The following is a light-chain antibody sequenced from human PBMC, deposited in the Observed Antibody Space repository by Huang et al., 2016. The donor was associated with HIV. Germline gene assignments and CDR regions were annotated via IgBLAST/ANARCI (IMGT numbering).Light chain of an antibody. J-gene: IGKJ3*01. V-gene: IGKV3-11*01. CDR3: HQRSNWFT. CDR2: EAT. CDR1: QSISSS. Sequence: EIVLTQSPSTLSLSPGERAILSCRASQSISSSLAWYQHNPGQAPRRLIDEATNRATGIPAEFSGSGSGTEFTLIISSLEPEDFAVYYCHQRSNWFTFGPGTRVDIK.